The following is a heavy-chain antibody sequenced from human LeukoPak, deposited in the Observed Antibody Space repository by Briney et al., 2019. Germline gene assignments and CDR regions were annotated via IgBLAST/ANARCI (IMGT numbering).Heavy chain of an antibody. CDR2: INHSGST. Sequence: SETLSLTCAVYGGSFSGYYWSWIRQAPGKGLEWIGEINHSGSTNYNPSLKSRVTMSVDTSKNQFSLKLSSVTAADTAVYYCARANSSILYFDYWGQGTLVTVSS. V-gene: IGHV4-34*01. D-gene: IGHD6-13*01. J-gene: IGHJ4*02. CDR3: ARANSSILYFDY. CDR1: GGSFSGYY.